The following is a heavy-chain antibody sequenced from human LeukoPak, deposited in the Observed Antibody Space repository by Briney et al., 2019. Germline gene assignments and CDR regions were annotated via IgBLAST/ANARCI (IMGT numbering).Heavy chain of an antibody. J-gene: IGHJ3*01. V-gene: IGHV3-7*03. CDR3: ARHTDKGAGVFDL. Sequence: GGSLRLSCAASGFTFSSYWMSWVRQAPGKGLEWVANIKQDGSEKYYVDSVKGRFTISRDNAKNSLYLQMNSLRAEDTAVYYCARHTDKGAGVFDLWGQGTMVTVSS. D-gene: IGHD5-18*01. CDR2: IKQDGSEK. CDR1: GFTFSSYW.